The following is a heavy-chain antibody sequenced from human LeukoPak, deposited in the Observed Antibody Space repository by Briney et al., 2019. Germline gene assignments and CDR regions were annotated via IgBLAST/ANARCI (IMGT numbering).Heavy chain of an antibody. D-gene: IGHD2-15*01. J-gene: IGHJ4*02. V-gene: IGHV3-48*04. Sequence: GGALRLSCTASGFTFSSYSMNWVRQAPGRGLEGVSYISSSGSTIYYADSVKGRFTISRDNAKNSLYLQMNRLRAEDTAVYYCARDLSLYCSGGSCYSLNYWGQGTLVTVSS. CDR3: ARDLSLYCSGGSCYSLNY. CDR2: ISSSGSTI. CDR1: GFTFSSYS.